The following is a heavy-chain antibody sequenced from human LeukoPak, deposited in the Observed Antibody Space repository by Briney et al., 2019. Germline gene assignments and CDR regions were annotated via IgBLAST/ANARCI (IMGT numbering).Heavy chain of an antibody. CDR3: ARGFFYGDPFFDY. CDR2: INTDSTYI. Sequence: KSGGSLRHSCAASGFTFSSYSMNWVRQAPGKSLEWVASINTDSTYIYYADSMKGRFTISRDNAKNSLYLQMNSLRAEDTAVYYCARGFFYGDPFFDYWGQGSLVTVSS. CDR1: GFTFSSYS. V-gene: IGHV3-21*06. J-gene: IGHJ4*02. D-gene: IGHD2/OR15-2a*01.